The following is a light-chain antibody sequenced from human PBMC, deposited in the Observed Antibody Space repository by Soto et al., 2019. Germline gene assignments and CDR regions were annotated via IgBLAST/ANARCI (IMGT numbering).Light chain of an antibody. CDR3: QQYYSYST. Sequence: DTQMTQSPSTLSASVGDRVIIICRASQSISTRLAWYQQKPGKAPKLLISGAFNLESGVPSRFSGSGSGTEFTLTINSLQPDDFATYYCQQYYSYSTLGQGTKVDIK. V-gene: IGKV1-5*02. CDR1: QSISTR. CDR2: GAF. J-gene: IGKJ1*01.